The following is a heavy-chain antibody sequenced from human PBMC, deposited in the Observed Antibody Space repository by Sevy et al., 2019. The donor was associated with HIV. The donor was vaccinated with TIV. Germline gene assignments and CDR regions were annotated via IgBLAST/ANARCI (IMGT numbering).Heavy chain of an antibody. CDR2: ISYDGSNK. Sequence: GGSLRLSCAASGFTFSSYAMHWVRQAPGKGLEWVAVISYDGSNKYYADSVKGRFTISRDNSKNTRYLQMNSLRAEDTAVYDCAREEIPYVRIVVVPTVDYYGMDVWGQGTTVTVSS. CDR1: GFTFSSYA. V-gene: IGHV3-30-3*01. J-gene: IGHJ6*02. CDR3: AREEIPYVRIVVVPTVDYYGMDV. D-gene: IGHD2-15*01.